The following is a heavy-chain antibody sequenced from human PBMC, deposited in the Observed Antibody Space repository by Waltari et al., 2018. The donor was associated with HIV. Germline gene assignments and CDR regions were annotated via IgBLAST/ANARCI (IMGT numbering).Heavy chain of an antibody. CDR3: ARAYSGTYRIGDY. V-gene: IGHV3-7*01. CDR2: IKQDGSEK. Sequence: EVQLVESGGGLVQPGGSLRVSCAASGFPFSNSWMTLVRRAPGKGLGWVANIKQDGSEKYYLDSVKGRFTISRDNPKNSLYLQMNSLRAEDTAIYYCARAYSGTYRIGDYWGQGTLVTVSS. CDR1: GFPFSNSW. D-gene: IGHD1-26*01. J-gene: IGHJ4*02.